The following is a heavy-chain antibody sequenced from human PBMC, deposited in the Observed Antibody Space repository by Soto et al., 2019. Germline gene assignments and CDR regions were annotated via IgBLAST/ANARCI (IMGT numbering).Heavy chain of an antibody. D-gene: IGHD4-17*01. CDR1: GGTISYSY. CDR2: ICDGGSD. Sequence: PSGTLTLTCAVSGGTISYSYWRWVRQAPGKGLEWLGDICDGGSDNYNPALKSGGIFSFDKNQNQLSLKLTTMTGADAAIVYYVRVEGTPTVTGDYYYYAADAWGQGTAVPVSS. J-gene: IGHJ6*02. V-gene: IGHV4-59*12. CDR3: VRVEGTPTVTGDYYYYAADA.